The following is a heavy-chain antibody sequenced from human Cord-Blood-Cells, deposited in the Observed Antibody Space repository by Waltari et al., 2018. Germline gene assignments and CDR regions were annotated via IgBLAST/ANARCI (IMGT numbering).Heavy chain of an antibody. Sequence: QVQLQESGPGLVKPSETLSLTCAVSGYSISSGYYWGWIRQPPGKGLEWIGSIYHSGSTDYNPSLKSRVTISVDTSKNQFSLKLSSVTAADTAVYYCAREIGYCSSTSCYDAFDIWGQGTMVTVSS. V-gene: IGHV4-38-2*02. D-gene: IGHD2-2*01. CDR1: GYSISSGYY. J-gene: IGHJ3*02. CDR2: IYHSGST. CDR3: AREIGYCSSTSCYDAFDI.